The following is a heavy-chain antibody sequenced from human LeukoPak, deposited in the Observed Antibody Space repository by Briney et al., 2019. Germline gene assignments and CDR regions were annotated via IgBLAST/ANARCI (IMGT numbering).Heavy chain of an antibody. J-gene: IGHJ3*02. D-gene: IGHD3-10*01. CDR2: IYPVDSNT. CDR1: GYFFTSYW. Sequence: LGESLKISCKGSGYFFTSYWIGWVGQMPGKGRDWMGFIYPVDSNTRYSPCYQGQVTMSADTSISPAYLQWGHLIASNKAMYYCARSYGSGSYGGAFDIWGQGKMVNVS. V-gene: IGHV5-51*01. CDR3: ARSYGSGSYGGAFDI.